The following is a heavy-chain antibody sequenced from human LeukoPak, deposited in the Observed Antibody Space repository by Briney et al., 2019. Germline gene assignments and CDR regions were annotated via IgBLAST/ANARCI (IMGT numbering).Heavy chain of an antibody. V-gene: IGHV3-48*02. CDR2: INHNGEMI. CDR3: ARDNDWAFHY. J-gene: IGHJ4*02. D-gene: IGHD3-9*01. CDR1: GFTFSNYV. Sequence: GGSLRLSCAASGFTFSNYVVSWVRQAPGKGLEWVSYINHNGEMIFYPDFVKGRFTISRDNAKNSLYLQMNSLRDEDTAVFYCARDNDWAFHYWGQGTLVTVSS.